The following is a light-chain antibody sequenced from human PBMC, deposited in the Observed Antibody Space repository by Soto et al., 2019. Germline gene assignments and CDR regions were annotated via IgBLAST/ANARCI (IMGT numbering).Light chain of an antibody. CDR3: LQHNSYPVT. Sequence: DIQMTQSPSSLSASVGDRVTITCRASQGIRHDLGWYQQKPGKAPKRLIYSASSLQSGVPPRFSGSGSGTEFTLTISSLKPEDFATYYCLQHNSYPVTFGQGTKVDIK. J-gene: IGKJ1*01. CDR1: QGIRHD. CDR2: SAS. V-gene: IGKV1-17*01.